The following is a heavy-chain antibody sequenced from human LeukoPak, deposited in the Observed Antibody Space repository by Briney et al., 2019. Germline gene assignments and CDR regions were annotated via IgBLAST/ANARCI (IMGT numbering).Heavy chain of an antibody. Sequence: PGGSVRLSCAASGFMFRNFAMSWVRQAPGKGLEWVLTIYYSGGNTYSADSVKGRFTISRDNAKNTLYLQMNSLRAEDTAVYYCAKDQGQAVVPRRFDYWGQGTLVTVSS. V-gene: IGHV3-23*01. CDR2: IYYSGGNT. J-gene: IGHJ4*02. D-gene: IGHD2-2*01. CDR1: GFMFRNFA. CDR3: AKDQGQAVVPRRFDY.